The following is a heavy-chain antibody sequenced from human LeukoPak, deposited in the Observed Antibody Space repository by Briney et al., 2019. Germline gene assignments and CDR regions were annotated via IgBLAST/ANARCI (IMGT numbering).Heavy chain of an antibody. V-gene: IGHV3-48*01. D-gene: IGHD1-1*01. J-gene: IGHJ4*02. CDR1: GFTFNTYS. CDR2: ISRSSATI. Sequence: GGSLRLSCAASGFTFNTYSMNWVRQAPGKGLEWLSYISRSSATIYYADSVKGRFTISRDNVKNSLYLQMNSLRGEDTAVYYCASGVGTTGTGYWGQGTLVTVSS. CDR3: ASGVGTTGTGY.